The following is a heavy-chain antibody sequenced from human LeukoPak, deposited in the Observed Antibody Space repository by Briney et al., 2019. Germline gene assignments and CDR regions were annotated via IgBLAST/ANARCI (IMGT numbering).Heavy chain of an antibody. CDR2: INWNGGST. CDR1: GFTFDDYG. J-gene: IGHJ5*02. D-gene: IGHD3/OR15-3a*01. CDR3: ARVGGIRDFWTGYYNRWFDP. V-gene: IGHV3-20*04. Sequence: PGGSLRLSCAASGFTFDDYGMSWVRQAPGKGLEWVSGINWNGGSTGYADSVKCRFTISRDNAKNSLYLQMNSLRAEDTALYYCARVGGIRDFWTGYYNRWFDPWGQGTLVTVSS.